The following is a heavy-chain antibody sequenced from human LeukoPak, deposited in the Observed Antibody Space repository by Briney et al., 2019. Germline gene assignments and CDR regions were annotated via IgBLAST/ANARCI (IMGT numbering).Heavy chain of an antibody. D-gene: IGHD1-26*01. CDR1: GCTFSSYG. CDR3: AKDGSPNYGYYAFFDN. Sequence: GRSLRLSCAASGCTFSSYGMHWVRQAPGKGLEWVSSITSTATHTYYADSMKGRFTISRDNAKNSLILQTSSLTVAATGIYYWAKDGSPNYGYYAFFDNWGQGTLVTVSS. J-gene: IGHJ4*02. V-gene: IGHV3-21*01. CDR2: ITSTATHT.